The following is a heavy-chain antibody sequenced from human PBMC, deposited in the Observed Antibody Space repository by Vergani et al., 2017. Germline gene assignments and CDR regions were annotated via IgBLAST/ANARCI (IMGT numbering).Heavy chain of an antibody. J-gene: IGHJ6*03. D-gene: IGHD2-2*01. CDR3: AKGLNGVGCSSTSCYRNYYYYMDV. CDR2: ISGSGGST. V-gene: IGHV3-23*04. Sequence: DVHLAESGGGFFQPGGSLRLSCAASGFTFSSYAMSWVRQAPGKGLEWVSAISGSGGSTYYADSVKGRFTISRDNSKNTLYLQMNSLRAEDTAVYYCAKGLNGVGCSSTSCYRNYYYYMDVWGKGTTVTVSS. CDR1: GFTFSSYA.